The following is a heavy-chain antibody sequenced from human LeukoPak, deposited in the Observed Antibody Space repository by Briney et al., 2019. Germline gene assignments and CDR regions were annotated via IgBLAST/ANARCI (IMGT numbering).Heavy chain of an antibody. J-gene: IGHJ4*02. CDR3: GRGSFETDIDY. Sequence: GGSLRLSCAASGFSFSTYWMSWVRQAPGKGLGWVANIKEDGSETYYVDSLRGRFTISRDNVKNSLYLQINSLRVEDTAVYYCGRGSFETDIDYWGQGTLVTVSS. D-gene: IGHD6-6*01. CDR2: IKEDGSET. V-gene: IGHV3-7*01. CDR1: GFSFSTYW.